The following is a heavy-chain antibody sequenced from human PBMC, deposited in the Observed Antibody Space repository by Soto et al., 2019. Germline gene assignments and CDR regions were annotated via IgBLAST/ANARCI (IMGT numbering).Heavy chain of an antibody. CDR2: IYYSGIT. D-gene: IGHD3-22*01. CDR3: ARTHYSDRSGTDY. Sequence: SETLSLTCTVSGGSIRSGDSYGMWVRQPPGKVLDWIGYIYYSGITYYNPSLKSRVTISLDTSKNQFSLNLSSVTAADTAVYYCARTHYSDRSGTDYWGQGTLVTVSS. J-gene: IGHJ4*02. CDR1: GGSIRSGDSY. V-gene: IGHV4-30-4*01.